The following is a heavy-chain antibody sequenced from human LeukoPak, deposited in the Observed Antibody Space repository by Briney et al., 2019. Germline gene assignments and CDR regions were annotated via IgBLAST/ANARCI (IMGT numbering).Heavy chain of an antibody. D-gene: IGHD3-10*01. V-gene: IGHV7-4-1*02. Sequence: GASVKVSCKASGYTFTSYAMNWVRQAPGQGLEWMGWINTNTGNPTYAQGFTGRFVFSLDASVSTAYLQISSLKAEDTAVYYCARAHEILVWFGAPYGMDVWGQGTTVTVSS. CDR1: GYTFTSYA. CDR3: ARAHEILVWFGAPYGMDV. J-gene: IGHJ6*02. CDR2: INTNTGNP.